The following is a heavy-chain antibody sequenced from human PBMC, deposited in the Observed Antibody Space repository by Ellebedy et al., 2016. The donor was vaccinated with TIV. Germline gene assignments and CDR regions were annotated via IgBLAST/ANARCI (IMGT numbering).Heavy chain of an antibody. CDR3: ATHWEDYYDSSGYYLDAFDI. D-gene: IGHD3-22*01. J-gene: IGHJ3*02. CDR1: GFTFSSYG. Sequence: PGGSLRLSCAASGFTFSSYGMHWVRQAPGKGLEWVAVIWYDGSNKYYADSVKGRFTISRDNSKNTLYLQMNSLRAEDTAVYYCATHWEDYYDSSGYYLDAFDIWGQGTMVTVSS. V-gene: IGHV3-33*01. CDR2: IWYDGSNK.